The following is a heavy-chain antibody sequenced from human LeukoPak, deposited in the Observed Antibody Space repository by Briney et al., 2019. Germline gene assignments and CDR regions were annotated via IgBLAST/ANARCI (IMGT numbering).Heavy chain of an antibody. V-gene: IGHV3-21*01. CDR2: ISSSSSYI. CDR1: GFTFSSYS. CDR3: ARDLAIVGATSGGY. D-gene: IGHD1-26*01. Sequence: KAGGSLRLSCAASGFTFSSYSMNWVRQAPGKGLEWVSSISSSSSYIYYADSVKGRFTISRDNAKNSLYLQMNSLRAEDTAVYYCARDLAIVGATSGGYWGQGTLVTVSS. J-gene: IGHJ4*02.